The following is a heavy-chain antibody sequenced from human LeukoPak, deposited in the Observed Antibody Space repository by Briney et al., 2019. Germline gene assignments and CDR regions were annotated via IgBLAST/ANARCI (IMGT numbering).Heavy chain of an antibody. J-gene: IGHJ4*02. CDR2: ISNSGTAI. V-gene: IGHV3-48*03. Sequence: GGSLRLSCAASGFTFSSYEMNWVRQAPGKGLEWVSYISNSGTAIYYADSVKGRFTISRDNAKNSLYLQMNSLRDEDTAVYYCARDTMSGLRYWGQGTLVTVSS. D-gene: IGHD5-12*01. CDR3: ARDTMSGLRY. CDR1: GFTFSSYE.